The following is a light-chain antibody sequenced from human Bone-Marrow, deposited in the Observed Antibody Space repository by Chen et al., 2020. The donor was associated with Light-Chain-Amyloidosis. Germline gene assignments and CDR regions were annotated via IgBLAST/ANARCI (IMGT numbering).Light chain of an antibody. J-gene: IGLJ3*02. Sequence: NFMLTQPHSVSESPGKTVIISCTRSSGSIATNYVQWYQQRPGRSPTTVSYEDDQRPSGVPARFSGSIDRSSNSASLTSSGQKTEDEADYYCQSYQGSSQGVFGGGTKLTVL. CDR2: EDD. V-gene: IGLV6-57*01. CDR3: QSYQGSSQGV. CDR1: SGSIATNY.